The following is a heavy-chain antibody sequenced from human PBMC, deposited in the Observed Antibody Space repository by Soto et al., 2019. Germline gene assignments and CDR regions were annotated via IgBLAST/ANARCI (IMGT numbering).Heavy chain of an antibody. CDR1: GGSIGSNNYY. Sequence: SETLSLTCTVSGGSIGSNNYYWAWIRQPPGKGLEWIGSIYYTGSTYYNPSLRSRVSISVDTSKNQFSLNLNSVTAADTAVYYCARDTDWFDPWGQGTLVTVSS. CDR3: ARDTDWFDP. V-gene: IGHV4-39*02. CDR2: IYYTGST. J-gene: IGHJ5*02.